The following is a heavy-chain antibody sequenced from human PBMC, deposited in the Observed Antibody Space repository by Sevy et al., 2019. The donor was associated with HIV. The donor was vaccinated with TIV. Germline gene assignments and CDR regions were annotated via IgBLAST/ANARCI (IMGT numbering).Heavy chain of an antibody. J-gene: IGHJ4*02. CDR2: ISSSSSYI. CDR3: ARDRSEQLDFDY. CDR1: GFTFSSYS. V-gene: IGHV3-21*01. D-gene: IGHD6-6*01. Sequence: GGSLRLSCAASGFTFSSYSMNWVRQAPGKGLEWVSSISSSSSYIYYADSVKGRFTISRDNAKNSLYLQMNSLRAEDTAVYYCARDRSEQLDFDYWGQRTLVTVSS.